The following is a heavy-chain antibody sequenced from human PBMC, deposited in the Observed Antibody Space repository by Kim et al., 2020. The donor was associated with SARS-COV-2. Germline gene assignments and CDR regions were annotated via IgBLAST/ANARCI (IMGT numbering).Heavy chain of an antibody. D-gene: IGHD1-26*01. V-gene: IGHV3-20*04. CDR3: VGLGKTPFWYFNL. J-gene: IGHJ2*01. CDR2: INGNGYSI. Sequence: GGSLRLSCEASGFSFDDYGLGWVRQIPGKGLEWVSGINGNGYSIAYADSVKGRLTISRDNAKTSLYLQKSSLRVEDTAFYYCVGLGKTPFWYFNLWGRGTLVTVSS. CDR1: GFSFDDYG.